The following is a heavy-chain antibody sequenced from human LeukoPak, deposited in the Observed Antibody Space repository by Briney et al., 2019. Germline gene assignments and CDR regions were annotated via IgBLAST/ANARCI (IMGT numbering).Heavy chain of an antibody. CDR1: GFTVSNNY. J-gene: IGHJ4*02. CDR2: IKRIIDGGTT. Sequence: GGSLRLSCAVSGFTVSNNYMSWVRQAPGKGLEWVGRIKRIIDGGTTDYAAPVKGRFTVSRHDSINTLYLQMSSLKTEDTAVYYCAAQGGSGDLRYWGQGTLVTVSS. CDR3: AAQGGSGDLRY. V-gene: IGHV3-15*01. D-gene: IGHD4-17*01.